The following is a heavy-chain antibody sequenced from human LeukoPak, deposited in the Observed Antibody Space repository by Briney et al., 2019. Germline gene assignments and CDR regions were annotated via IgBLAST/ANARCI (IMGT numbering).Heavy chain of an antibody. Sequence: GGSLRLSCAASGFTFSSYWMHWVRQAPGKGLVWVSRINSDGSSTSYADSVKGRFTISRDNAKNTLYLQMNSLRAEDTAVYYCAREDEGAARPIDYWGQGTLVTVSS. J-gene: IGHJ4*02. V-gene: IGHV3-74*01. CDR2: INSDGSST. CDR3: AREDEGAARPIDY. D-gene: IGHD6-6*01. CDR1: GFTFSSYW.